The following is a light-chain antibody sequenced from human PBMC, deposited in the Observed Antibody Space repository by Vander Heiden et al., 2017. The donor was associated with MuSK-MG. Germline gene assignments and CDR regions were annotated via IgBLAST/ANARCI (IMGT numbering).Light chain of an antibody. CDR1: QDVNKW. CDR3: QQYNTSPWT. CDR2: KAS. J-gene: IGKJ1*01. Sequence: DIQMTQSPSTLSASVGDRVTLTCRASQDVNKWLAWFQQRPGKAPKLLIYKASKLESGVPSRFSGSGSGTEFTLAISSLQPDDFATYYCQQYNTSPWTFGQGTKVELK. V-gene: IGKV1-5*03.